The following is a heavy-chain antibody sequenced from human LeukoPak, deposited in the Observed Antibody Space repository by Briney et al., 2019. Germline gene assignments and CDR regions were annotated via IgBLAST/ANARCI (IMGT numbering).Heavy chain of an antibody. D-gene: IGHD3-22*01. CDR1: GFTFSTYG. Sequence: GGSLRLSCAASGFTFSTYGMSWVRQAPGQGLEWDSTISGNGANTFYADSVKGRFTISRDNSKNTLFLQMNSLRAEDTAVYYCARAFTTESHYHYYMDVWGRGTTVTVSS. CDR3: ARAFTTESHYHYYMDV. J-gene: IGHJ6*03. V-gene: IGHV3-23*01. CDR2: ISGNGANT.